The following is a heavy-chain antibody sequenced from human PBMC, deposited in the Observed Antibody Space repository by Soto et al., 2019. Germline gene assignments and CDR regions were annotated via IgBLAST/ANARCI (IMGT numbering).Heavy chain of an antibody. V-gene: IGHV4-31*03. D-gene: IGHD6-6*01. Sequence: PSETLSLTCTVSGGSISSGGYYWSWIRQHPGKGLEWIGYIYYSGGTYYNPSLKSRVTISVDTSKNQFSLKLTSVTAADTAVYYCAREGGSSSNLDYWGQGTLVTV. J-gene: IGHJ4*02. CDR2: IYYSGGT. CDR1: GGSISSGGYY. CDR3: AREGGSSSNLDY.